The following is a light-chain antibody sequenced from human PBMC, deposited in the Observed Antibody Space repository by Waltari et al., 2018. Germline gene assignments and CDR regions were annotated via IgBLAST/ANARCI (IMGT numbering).Light chain of an antibody. J-gene: IGLJ1*01. Sequence: QSALTQRASVSGSPRQTITIICTRTRNDFDASTYVPWYQQQPGKAPKLMIYEANNRPSGVSARFSGSKSGNTASLTISGLQAEDEADYYCTSYTSSIPYVFGTGTKVTVL. CDR1: RNDFDASTY. CDR2: EAN. CDR3: TSYTSSIPYV. V-gene: IGLV2-14*01.